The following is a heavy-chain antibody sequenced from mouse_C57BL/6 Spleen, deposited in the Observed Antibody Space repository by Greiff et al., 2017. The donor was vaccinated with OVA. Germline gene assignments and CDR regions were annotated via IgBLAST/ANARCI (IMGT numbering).Heavy chain of an antibody. CDR2: IWSGGST. CDR3: ARKGDGYYPYAMDY. Sequence: QVQLKESGPGLVQPSQSLSITCTVSGFSLTSYGVHWVRQSPGKGLEWLGVIWSGGSTDYNAAFISRLSISKDNSKCQVFFKMNSLQADDTAIDYGARKGDGYYPYAMDYWGQGTSVTVSS. J-gene: IGHJ4*01. D-gene: IGHD2-3*01. CDR1: GFSLTSYG. V-gene: IGHV2-2*01.